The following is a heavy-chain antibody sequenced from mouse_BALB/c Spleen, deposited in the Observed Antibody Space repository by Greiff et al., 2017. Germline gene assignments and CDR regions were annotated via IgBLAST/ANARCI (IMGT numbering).Heavy chain of an antibody. J-gene: IGHJ3*01. V-gene: IGHV5-6-3*01. CDR3: AREEDVYYGFAY. D-gene: IGHD2-1*01. CDR1: GFTFSSYG. CDR2: INSNGGST. Sequence: VKLMESGGGLVQPGGSLKLSCAASGFTFSSYGMSWVRQTPDKRLELVATINSNGGSTYYPDSVKGRFTISRDNAKNTLYLQMSSLKSEDTAMYYCAREEDVYYGFAYWGQGTLVTVSA.